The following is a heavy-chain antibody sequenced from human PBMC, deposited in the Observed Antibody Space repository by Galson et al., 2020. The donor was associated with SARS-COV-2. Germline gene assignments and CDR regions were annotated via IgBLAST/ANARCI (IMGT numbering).Heavy chain of an antibody. CDR1: GGSFSGYY. CDR2: INHSGST. Sequence: SETLSLTCAVYGGSFSGYYWSWIRQPPGKGLEWIGEINHSGSTNYNPSLKSRVTISVDTSKNQFSLKLSSVTAADTAVYYCARGAPAAAGGFYVMDVWGQGTTVTVSS. J-gene: IGHJ6*02. V-gene: IGHV4-34*01. CDR3: ARGAPAAAGGFYVMDV. D-gene: IGHD6-13*01.